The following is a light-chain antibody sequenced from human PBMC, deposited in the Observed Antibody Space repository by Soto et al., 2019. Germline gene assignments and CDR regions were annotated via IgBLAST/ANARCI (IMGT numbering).Light chain of an antibody. Sequence: EIVLTQSPGTLSLSPGERATLSCRASQSVSRSYFAWYQQKPGQAPRLLIYGASIRATGIPDRFSGSGSGTDLTLTISRLEPEDFAVYYCQQYGSSPYTFGEGTKLEIK. V-gene: IGKV3-20*01. CDR1: QSVSRSY. CDR2: GAS. J-gene: IGKJ2*01. CDR3: QQYGSSPYT.